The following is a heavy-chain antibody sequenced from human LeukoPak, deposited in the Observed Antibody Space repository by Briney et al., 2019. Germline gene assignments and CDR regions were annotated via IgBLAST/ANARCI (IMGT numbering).Heavy chain of an antibody. CDR1: GFTFSSYS. Sequence: GGSLRLSCAASGFTFSSYSMNWVRQAPGKGLEWVSSISSSSSYIYYADSVKGRFTISRDNAKNLLYLQMNSLRAEDTAVYYCARDVSAGEYSSLGDAFDIWGQRTMVTVSS. CDR2: ISSSSSYI. J-gene: IGHJ3*02. CDR3: ARDVSAGEYSSLGDAFDI. V-gene: IGHV3-21*01. D-gene: IGHD6-6*01.